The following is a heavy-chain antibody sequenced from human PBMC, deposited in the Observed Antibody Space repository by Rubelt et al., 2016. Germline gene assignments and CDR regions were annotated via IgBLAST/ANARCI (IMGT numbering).Heavy chain of an antibody. CDR2: IIPIFGTA. V-gene: IGHV1-69*01. Sequence: QVQLVQSGAEVKKPGSSVKVSCKASGGTFRSYAISWVRQAPGQGLEWMGGIIPIFGTATYAQKFQGRVTIIADESTSTSYMELSSLRSEDTAVYYCARDRTWLVPGLDAFDIWGQGTMVTVSS. CDR3: ARDRTWLVPGLDAFDI. J-gene: IGHJ3*02. D-gene: IGHD6-19*01. CDR1: GGTFRSYA.